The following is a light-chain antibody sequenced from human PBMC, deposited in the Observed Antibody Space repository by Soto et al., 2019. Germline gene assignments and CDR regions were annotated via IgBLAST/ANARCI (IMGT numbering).Light chain of an antibody. J-gene: IGLJ1*01. CDR2: EVT. V-gene: IGLV2-8*01. Sequence: QSVLTQPPSASGSPGQSVTISCTGTSSDVGANNYVSWYQQHPGKAPKLMIYEVTKRPSGVPDRFSGSKSGNTASLTVSGRQAEDEADYYCSSYAGANRVFGTGTQLTVL. CDR3: SSYAGANRV. CDR1: SSDVGANNY.